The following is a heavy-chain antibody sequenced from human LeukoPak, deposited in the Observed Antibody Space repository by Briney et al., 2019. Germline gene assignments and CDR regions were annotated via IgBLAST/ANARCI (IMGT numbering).Heavy chain of an antibody. J-gene: IGHJ4*02. CDR2: ISAYNGNT. CDR3: ARDRGENIVAAIDY. D-gene: IGHD5-12*01. CDR1: GYTFTSYG. Sequence: ASVKVSCKASGYTFTSYGISWVRQAPGQGPEWMGWISAYNGNTNYAQKLQGRVTMTTDTSTSTAYMELRSLRSDDTAVYYCARDRGENIVAAIDYWGRGTLVTVSS. V-gene: IGHV1-18*01.